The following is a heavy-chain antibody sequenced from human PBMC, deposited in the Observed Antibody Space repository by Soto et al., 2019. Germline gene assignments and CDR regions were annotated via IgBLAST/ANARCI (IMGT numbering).Heavy chain of an antibody. CDR1: GGTFSSYT. CDR3: ARDAKWLRPFDY. D-gene: IGHD5-12*01. V-gene: IGHV1-69*08. CDR2: IIPILGIA. J-gene: IGHJ4*02. Sequence: QVQLVQSGAEVKKPGSSVKVSCKASGGTFSSYTISWVRQAPGQGLEWMGRIIPILGIANYAQKFQGRVTITADKSTSTDYMELSSLRSEDTAVYYCARDAKWLRPFDYWGQGTLVTVSS.